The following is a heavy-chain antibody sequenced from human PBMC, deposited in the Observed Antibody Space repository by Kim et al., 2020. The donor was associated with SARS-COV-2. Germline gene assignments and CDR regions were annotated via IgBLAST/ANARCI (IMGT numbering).Heavy chain of an antibody. V-gene: IGHV4-4*07. CDR3: AKRLAQDSGYDYGMDV. CDR1: GGSMNNHF. Sequence: SETLSLTCTVSGGSMNNHFWSWVRQPAGKGLEWIGRIYASGNTDYSPSLKSRVTMSVDTSGNQFSLRLTSVTAADTAVYYCAKRLAQDSGYDYGMDVWGQGTTVTVS. D-gene: IGHD6-19*01. CDR2: IYASGNT. J-gene: IGHJ6*02.